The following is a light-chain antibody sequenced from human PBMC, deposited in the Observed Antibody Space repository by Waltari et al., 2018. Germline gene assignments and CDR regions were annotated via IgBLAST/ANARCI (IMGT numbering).Light chain of an antibody. CDR1: SLRTSY. CDR3: SSWNGRANQVV. J-gene: IGLJ3*02. Sequence: SSELTQDPGVSVALGQTIRFTCQGDSLRTSYASWYQLKPGQAPVLVIYGKDKRPSWIPDRISRYSTGTTSSLTITGAQAEEEADYYCSSWNGRANQVVFAGGTKVTVL. CDR2: GKD. V-gene: IGLV3-19*01.